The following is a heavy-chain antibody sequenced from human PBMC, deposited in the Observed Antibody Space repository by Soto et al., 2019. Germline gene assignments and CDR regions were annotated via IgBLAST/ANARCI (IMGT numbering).Heavy chain of an antibody. Sequence: QVQLVQSGAEVKKPGSSVKVSCTASGGTFSSYAISWVRQAPGQGLEWMGGIIPIFGTANSAQKFQGRVTITADESTSTAYMELSSLRSEDTAVYYCARGYYDSSGHYPGEFGGWGQGTLVTVSS. V-gene: IGHV1-69*01. D-gene: IGHD3-22*01. CDR3: ARGYYDSSGHYPGEFGG. CDR2: IIPIFGTA. J-gene: IGHJ4*02. CDR1: GGTFSSYA.